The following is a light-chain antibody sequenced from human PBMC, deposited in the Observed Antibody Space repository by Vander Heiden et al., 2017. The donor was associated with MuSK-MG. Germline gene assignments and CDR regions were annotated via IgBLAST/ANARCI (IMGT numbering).Light chain of an antibody. V-gene: IGKV1-39*01. Sequence: DIQTNHSPSSLSASVGDRVTITCRASQTISGHLNWYQQKPGKAPKLLIYAASSLQSGVPSRFSGSGSGTDFTLTISSLQPEDFAVYCCQQSYSTPWTFGQGTKVEIK. J-gene: IGKJ1*01. CDR1: QTISGH. CDR2: AAS. CDR3: QQSYSTPWT.